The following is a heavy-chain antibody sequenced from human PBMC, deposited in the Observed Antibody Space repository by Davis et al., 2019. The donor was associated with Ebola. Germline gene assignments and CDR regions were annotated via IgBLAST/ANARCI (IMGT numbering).Heavy chain of an antibody. Sequence: MPSETLSLTCTVSGGSISSSSYYWGWLRQPPGKGLEWIASIYYSGSTYYNPSLKSRVTISVDTSKNQFSLKLSSVTAADTAVYYCARGKAAGRGNYYYYYGMDVWGQGTTVTVSS. V-gene: IGHV4-39*07. J-gene: IGHJ6*02. D-gene: IGHD6-13*01. CDR1: GGSISSSSYY. CDR3: ARGKAAGRGNYYYYYGMDV. CDR2: IYYSGST.